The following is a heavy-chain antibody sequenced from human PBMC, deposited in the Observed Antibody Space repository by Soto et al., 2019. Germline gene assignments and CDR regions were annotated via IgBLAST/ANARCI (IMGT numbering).Heavy chain of an antibody. V-gene: IGHV4-30-4*01. CDR2: IYYSGST. D-gene: IGHD2-2*01. CDR3: ASHLVPAAIPRYNWFDP. Sequence: QVQLQESGPGLVKPSQTLSLTCTVSGGSISSGDYYWSWIRQPPGKGLEWIGYIYYSGSTYYNPSLQPPVTISVDTSKNQFSLKLSSVTAADTAVYYCASHLVPAAIPRYNWFDPWGQGTLVTVSS. CDR1: GGSISSGDYY. J-gene: IGHJ5*02.